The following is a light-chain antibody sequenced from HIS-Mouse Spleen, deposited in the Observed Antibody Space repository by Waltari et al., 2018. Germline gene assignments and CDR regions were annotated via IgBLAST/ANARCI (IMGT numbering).Light chain of an antibody. CDR3: QVWDSSSDHVV. J-gene: IGLJ2*01. Sequence: QSALTQPRSVSGSPGQSVTISCTGTSSDAGGYNYVSWYQQHPGKAPKLMIYDVSKRPSGVPDRFSGSKSGNTASLTISGLQAEDEADYYCQVWDSSSDHVVFGGGTKLTVL. CDR2: DVS. CDR1: SSDAGGYNY. V-gene: IGLV2-11*01.